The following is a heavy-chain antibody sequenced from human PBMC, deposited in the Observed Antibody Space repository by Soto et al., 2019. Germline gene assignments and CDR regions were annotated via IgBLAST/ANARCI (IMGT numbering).Heavy chain of an antibody. Sequence: PSETLSLTCDVSGGSISSGYWWSWVRHTPGKGLEWIGEIFHSGSTNYNPSLKSRVTISVDNSKNQFSLNLNSVTAADTAVYYCATHRGNTFGPYDDWGQGNLVTVAS. CDR3: ATHRGNTFGPYDD. D-gene: IGHD1-7*01. CDR2: IFHSGST. CDR1: GGSISSGYW. V-gene: IGHV4-4*02. J-gene: IGHJ4*02.